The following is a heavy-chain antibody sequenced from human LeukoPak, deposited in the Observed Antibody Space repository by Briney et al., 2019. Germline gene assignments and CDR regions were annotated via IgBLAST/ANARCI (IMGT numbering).Heavy chain of an antibody. Sequence: GGSLRLSCAASGFTFSSYGMHWVRQAPGKGLEWVAVIWYDGSNKYYADSVKGRFTIPRDNSKNTLYLQMNSLRAEDTAVYYCARDRIPDNWFDPWGQGTLVTVSS. D-gene: IGHD2-21*01. CDR2: IWYDGSNK. J-gene: IGHJ5*02. CDR1: GFTFSSYG. CDR3: ARDRIPDNWFDP. V-gene: IGHV3-33*01.